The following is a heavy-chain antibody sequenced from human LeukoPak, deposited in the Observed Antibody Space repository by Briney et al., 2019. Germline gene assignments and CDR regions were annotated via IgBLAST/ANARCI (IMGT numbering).Heavy chain of an antibody. CDR3: ARVPSGGSGSYYIPYWYFDL. D-gene: IGHD3-10*01. V-gene: IGHV4-39*07. J-gene: IGHJ2*01. Sequence: PSETLSLTCTVSGGSISSSSYYWGWIRQPPGKGLEWIGSIYYSGSTYYNPSLKSRVTISVDTSKNQFSLKLSSVTAADTAVYYCARVPSGGSGSYYIPYWYFDLWGRGTLVTVSS. CDR2: IYYSGST. CDR1: GGSISSSSYY.